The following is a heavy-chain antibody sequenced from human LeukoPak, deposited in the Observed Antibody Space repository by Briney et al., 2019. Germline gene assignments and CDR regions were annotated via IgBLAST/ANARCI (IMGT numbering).Heavy chain of an antibody. D-gene: IGHD3-10*02. J-gene: IGHJ6*04. CDR3: AELGITMIGGV. CDR2: IYSGGST. Sequence: GGSLRLSCAASGFTVGSNDMSWVRQAPGKGLEWVSVIYSGGSTYYADSVRGRFTISRDNSRSTLFLQMNSLRAEDTAVYYCAELGITMIGGVWGKGTTVTISS. V-gene: IGHV3-53*01. CDR1: GFTVGSND.